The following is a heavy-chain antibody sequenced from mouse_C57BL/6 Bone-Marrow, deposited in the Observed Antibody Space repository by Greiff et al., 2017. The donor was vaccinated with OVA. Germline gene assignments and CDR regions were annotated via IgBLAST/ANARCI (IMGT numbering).Heavy chain of an antibody. CDR1: GFNIKDDY. CDR3: TSYGNFDY. J-gene: IGHJ2*01. D-gene: IGHD2-1*01. Sequence: EVQLQQSGAELVRPGASVKLSCTASGFNIKDDYMHWVKQRPEQGLEWIGWIDPENGDTEYASKFQGKATITADTSSNTAYLQLSSLTSEDTAVYYCTSYGNFDYWGQVTTLTVSS. V-gene: IGHV14-4*01. CDR2: IDPENGDT.